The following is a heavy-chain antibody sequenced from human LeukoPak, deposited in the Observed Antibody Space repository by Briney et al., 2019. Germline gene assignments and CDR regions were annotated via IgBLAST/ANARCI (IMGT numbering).Heavy chain of an antibody. J-gene: IGHJ6*02. V-gene: IGHV1-18*01. CDR2: ISAYNGNT. CDR3: AKLLSAIFGEYYYYYYGMDV. Sequence: ASVKVSCKASGYTFTSYGISWVRQAPGQGLEWMGWISAYNGNTNYAQKLQGRVTMTTDTSTSTAYMELRSLRSDDTAVYYCAKLLSAIFGEYYYYYYGMDVWGQGTTVTVSS. CDR1: GYTFTSYG. D-gene: IGHD3-10*02.